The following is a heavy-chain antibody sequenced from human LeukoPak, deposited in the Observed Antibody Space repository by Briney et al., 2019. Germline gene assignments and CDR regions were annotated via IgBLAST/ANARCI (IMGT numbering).Heavy chain of an antibody. CDR1: GGSISSYY. J-gene: IGHJ4*02. V-gene: IGHV4-59*12. CDR2: IYYSGST. D-gene: IGHD3-22*01. CDR3: ARGGYDSSGYTRRHYYFDY. Sequence: SETLSLTCTVSGGSISSYYWSWIRQPPGKGLEWIGYIYYSGSTNYNPSLKSRVTISVDTSKNQFSLKLSSVTAADTAVYYCARGGYDSSGYTRRHYYFDYWGQGTLVTVSS.